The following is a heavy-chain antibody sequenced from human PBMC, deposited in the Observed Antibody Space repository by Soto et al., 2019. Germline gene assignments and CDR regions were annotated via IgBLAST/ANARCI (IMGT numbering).Heavy chain of an antibody. Sequence: QVQLVESGGGVVQPGRSLRLSCAASGFTFSSYAMHWVRQAPGKGLDWVAVISYDGSNKYYADSVKGRFTISRDNSKNTLSLQMNSLRVEDTAVYYCASGLWFGELLSYWGQGTLVTVSS. CDR1: GFTFSSYA. J-gene: IGHJ4*02. V-gene: IGHV3-30-3*01. D-gene: IGHD3-10*01. CDR3: ASGLWFGELLSY. CDR2: ISYDGSNK.